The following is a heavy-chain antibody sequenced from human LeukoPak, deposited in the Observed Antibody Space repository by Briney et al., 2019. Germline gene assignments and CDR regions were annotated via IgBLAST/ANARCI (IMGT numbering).Heavy chain of an antibody. CDR2: IWYDGSNK. J-gene: IGHJ5*02. D-gene: IGHD1-20*01. CDR3: AGLIGTNPGWIDT. Sequence: GRSLRLSCAASRFSFTKYGMHWVRQAPGKGLEWVAVIWYDGSNKYYADSVKDRFTISRDNSKNMLYLQMNSLRAEDTAVYYCAGLIGTNPGWIDTWGQGTLVTVSS. CDR1: RFSFTKYG. V-gene: IGHV3-33*01.